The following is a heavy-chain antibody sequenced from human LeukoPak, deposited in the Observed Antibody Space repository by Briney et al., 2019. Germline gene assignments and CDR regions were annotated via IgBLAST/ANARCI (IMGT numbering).Heavy chain of an antibody. CDR2: IKQDGGEK. D-gene: IGHD3-10*01. V-gene: IGHV3-7*01. Sequence: PGGSLRLSCAASGFTFSSYWMSWVRQAPGKGLEWVANIKQDGGEKYYVDSVKGRFTISRDNAKNSLYLQMNSLRAEDTAVYYCARDREWFGELFAAFDIWGQGTMVTVSS. J-gene: IGHJ3*02. CDR1: GFTFSSYW. CDR3: ARDREWFGELFAAFDI.